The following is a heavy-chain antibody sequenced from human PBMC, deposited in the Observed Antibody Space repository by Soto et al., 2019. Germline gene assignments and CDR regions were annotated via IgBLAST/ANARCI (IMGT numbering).Heavy chain of an antibody. J-gene: IGHJ6*02. Sequence: GGSLRLSCAASGFTFSSYGMHWVRQAPGKGLEWVAVISYDGSNKYYADSVKGRFTISRDNSKNTLYLQMNSLRAEDTAVYYCAKDLSYYYYYYGMDVWGQWTTVTVSS. CDR1: GFTFSSYG. CDR2: ISYDGSNK. V-gene: IGHV3-30*18. D-gene: IGHD1-26*01. CDR3: AKDLSYYYYYYGMDV.